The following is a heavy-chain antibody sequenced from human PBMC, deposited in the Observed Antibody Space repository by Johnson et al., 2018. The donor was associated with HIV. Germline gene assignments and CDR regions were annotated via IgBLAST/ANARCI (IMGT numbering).Heavy chain of an antibody. V-gene: IGHV3-30*02. J-gene: IGHJ3*02. Sequence: QVQLVESGGGVVQPGGSLRLSCAASGFTFSSYGLHWVRQAPGKGLEWVAFIRYAGSNKYYGDSVKGRFTISRDNSKNTLDLQMNNLRTEDSGVYYCAKSYCPGCDGFDIWGQGTMVTVSS. D-gene: IGHD2-21*01. CDR3: AKSYCPGCDGFDI. CDR2: IRYAGSNK. CDR1: GFTFSSYG.